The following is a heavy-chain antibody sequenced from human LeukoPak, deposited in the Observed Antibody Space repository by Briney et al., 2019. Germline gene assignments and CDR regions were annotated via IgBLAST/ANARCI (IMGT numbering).Heavy chain of an antibody. CDR1: GFSFSNYA. Sequence: GGSLRLSCAASGFSFSNYAMHWVRQAPGKGLEWVAVMSFDGSHTYYADSVKGRFTISRDKSKNTLYLQMNSLRAEDTAVYYCARRRSTSYYFDHWGQGTLVTVSS. CDR2: MSFDGSHT. V-gene: IGHV3-30*04. CDR3: ARRRSTSYYFDH. J-gene: IGHJ4*02.